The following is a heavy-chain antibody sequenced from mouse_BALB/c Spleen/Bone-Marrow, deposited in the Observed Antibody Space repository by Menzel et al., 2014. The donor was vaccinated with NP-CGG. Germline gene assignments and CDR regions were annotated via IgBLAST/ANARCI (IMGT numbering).Heavy chain of an antibody. Sequence: EVKLQESGGGLVQPGGSLKLSCVASGFTFSSYGMSWVRQTPDKRLELVATINNNGGCTYYPDSVKGQFTISRDNAKNTLYLQVSSLKSEDTAMYYCARVYGWYFDVWGAGTRSPSPQ. CDR2: INNNGGCT. CDR1: GFTFSSYG. J-gene: IGHJ1*01. V-gene: IGHV5-6-3*01. CDR3: ARVYGWYFDV. D-gene: IGHD1-1*01.